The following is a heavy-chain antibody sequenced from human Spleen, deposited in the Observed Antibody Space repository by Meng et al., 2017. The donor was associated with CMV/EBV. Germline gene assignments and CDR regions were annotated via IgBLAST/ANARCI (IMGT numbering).Heavy chain of an antibody. CDR1: GFTFSGYE. CDR3: ARTSFPNYDFWSGYLYYYYYGMDV. J-gene: IGHJ6*02. Sequence: GESLKSSCATSGFTFSGYEMNWVRLGPGKGLEWVSYISSSGSTIYYADSVKGRFTISRDNTKNSLDLQMNSLRAEDTAVYYCARTSFPNYDFWSGYLYYYYYGMDVWGQGTTVTVSS. CDR2: ISSSGSTI. V-gene: IGHV3-48*03. D-gene: IGHD3-3*01.